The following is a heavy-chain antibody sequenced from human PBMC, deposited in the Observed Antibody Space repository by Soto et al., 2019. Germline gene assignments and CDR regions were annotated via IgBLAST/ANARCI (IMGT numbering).Heavy chain of an antibody. V-gene: IGHV1-69*09. D-gene: IGHD2-2*01. CDR2: INPLSGIP. CDR3: AAPACAATWCSPSHNLDH. Sequence: QVQLVQSGAEVKKPESSVKVSCKTSGGTFVRHVISWVRQAPGKGPEWMGKINPLSGIPNYAQKFQDRVTFTADTDSSTAYMELSSLRSDDTAVYYCAAPACAATWCSPSHNLDHWGQGTLVTVTS. CDR1: GGTFVRHV. J-gene: IGHJ4*02.